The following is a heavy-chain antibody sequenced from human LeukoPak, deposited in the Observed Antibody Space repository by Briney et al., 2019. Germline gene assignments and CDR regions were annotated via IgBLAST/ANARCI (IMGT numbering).Heavy chain of an antibody. J-gene: IGHJ4*02. CDR2: IIPIFGTA. CDR3: ARAYRGYSYGYPDY. CDR1: GGTFSSYA. Sequence: SVKVSCKXSGGTFSSYAISWVRQAPGQGLEWMGRIIPIFGTANYAQKFQGRVTITTDESTSTAYMELSSLRSEDTAVYYCARAYRGYSYGYPDYWGQGTLVTVSS. D-gene: IGHD5-18*01. V-gene: IGHV1-69*05.